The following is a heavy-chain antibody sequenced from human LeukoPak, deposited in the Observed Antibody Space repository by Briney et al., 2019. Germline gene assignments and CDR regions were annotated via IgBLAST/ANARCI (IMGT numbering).Heavy chain of an antibody. V-gene: IGHV4-61*02. D-gene: IGHD5-18*01. CDR3: AREFVDTAMAQYYYYYYYYMDV. CDR2: IYTSGST. Sequence: SQTLSLTCTVSGGSISSGSYYWSWIRQPAGKGLEWIGRIYTSGSTNYNPSLESRVTISVDTSKNQFSLKLSSVTAADTAVYYCAREFVDTAMAQYYYYYYYYMDVWGKGTTVTVSS. J-gene: IGHJ6*03. CDR1: GGSISSGSYY.